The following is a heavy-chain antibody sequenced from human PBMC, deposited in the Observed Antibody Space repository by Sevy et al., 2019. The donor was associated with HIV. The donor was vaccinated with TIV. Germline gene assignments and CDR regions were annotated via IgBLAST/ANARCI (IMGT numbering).Heavy chain of an antibody. Sequence: GGSLRLSCAASGFTFSDAWLSWVRQAPGKGLERVAGVRSKGDGGPTDYAAPVKGRFTIARDDSKNVLYVQMNSLKIEDTGVYYCTTEGADWGQGTRVTVSS. CDR2: VRSKGDGGPT. J-gene: IGHJ4*02. V-gene: IGHV3-15*01. CDR3: TTEGAD. CDR1: GFTFSDAW.